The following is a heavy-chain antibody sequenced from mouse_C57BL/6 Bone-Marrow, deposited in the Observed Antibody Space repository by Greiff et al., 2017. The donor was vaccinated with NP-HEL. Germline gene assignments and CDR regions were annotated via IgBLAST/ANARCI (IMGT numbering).Heavy chain of an antibody. J-gene: IGHJ2*01. Sequence: QPGGSLKLSCAASGFTFSSYGMSWVRQTPDKRLEWVATISSGGSYTYYPDSVKGRFTISRDNAKNTLYLQMSSLKSEDTAMYYCARHYYSNYFDYWGQGTTLTVSS. CDR2: ISSGGSYT. CDR3: ARHYYSNYFDY. CDR1: GFTFSSYG. D-gene: IGHD2-5*01. V-gene: IGHV5-6*01.